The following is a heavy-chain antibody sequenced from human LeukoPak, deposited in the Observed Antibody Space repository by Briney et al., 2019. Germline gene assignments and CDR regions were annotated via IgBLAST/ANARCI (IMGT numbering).Heavy chain of an antibody. CDR1: GGTFSSYA. V-gene: IGHV1-69*05. Sequence: SVKVSCKASGGTFSSYAISWVRQAPGQGLEWMGGIIPIFGTANYAQKFQGRVTITTDESTSTAYMELSSLRSEDTAVYYCASCPRDFWSGRSWFDPWGQGTLVTVSS. CDR3: ASCPRDFWSGRSWFDP. CDR2: IIPIFGTA. D-gene: IGHD3-3*01. J-gene: IGHJ5*02.